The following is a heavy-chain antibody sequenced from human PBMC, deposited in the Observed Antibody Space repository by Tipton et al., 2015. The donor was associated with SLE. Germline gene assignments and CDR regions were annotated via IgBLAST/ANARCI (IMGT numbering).Heavy chain of an antibody. CDR1: GFTFSNYW. Sequence: SLRLSCAASGFTFSNYWMHWVRQVPGKGLEWVAVISYDGSNKYYADSVKGRFTISRDNSKNTLYLQMNSLRAEDTAVYYCARDLVGALYYFDYWGQGTLVTVSS. J-gene: IGHJ4*02. CDR2: ISYDGSNK. V-gene: IGHV3-30*03. D-gene: IGHD1-26*01. CDR3: ARDLVGALYYFDY.